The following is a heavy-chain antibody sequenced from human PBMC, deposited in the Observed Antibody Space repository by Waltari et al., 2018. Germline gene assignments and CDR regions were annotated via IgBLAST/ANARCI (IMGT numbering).Heavy chain of an antibody. V-gene: IGHV4-4*07. CDR2: IYTSGST. D-gene: IGHD1-26*01. J-gene: IGHJ5*02. CDR1: GGSISSYY. CDR3: ARDHVVGATLFDP. Sequence: QVQLQESGPGLVKPSETLSLTCTVSGGSISSYYWSWIRQPAGKGLEWIGRIYTSGSTNSNPSLKSRVTMSVDTSTNQFSLKLSSVTAADTAVYYCARDHVVGATLFDPWGQGTLVTVSS.